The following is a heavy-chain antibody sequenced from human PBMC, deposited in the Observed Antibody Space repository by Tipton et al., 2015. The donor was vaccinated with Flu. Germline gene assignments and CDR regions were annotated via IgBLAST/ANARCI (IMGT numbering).Heavy chain of an antibody. J-gene: IGHJ5*02. Sequence: SLRLSCAASGFTFSSYDMQWLRQATGKGLEWVSAIGTAGDTYYPGSVKGRFTISRENAKNSLYPQMNSLRAGDTAVYYCARGRTRGFDPWGQGTLVTVSS. V-gene: IGHV3-13*01. CDR1: GFTFSSYD. CDR2: IGTAGDT. CDR3: ARGRTRGFDP.